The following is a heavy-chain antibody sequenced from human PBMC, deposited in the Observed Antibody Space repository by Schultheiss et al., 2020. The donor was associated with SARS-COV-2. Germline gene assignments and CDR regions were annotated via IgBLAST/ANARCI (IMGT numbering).Heavy chain of an antibody. CDR1: GFTFSSYW. Sequence: GGSLRLSCAASGFTFSSYWMHWVRQAPGKGLVWVSRINSDGSSTSYADSVKGRFTISRDNAKNTLYLQMNSLRAEDTAVYYCARATMVLGVRVSLDYWGQGTLVTVSS. CDR3: ARATMVLGVRVSLDY. V-gene: IGHV3-74*01. CDR2: INSDGSST. D-gene: IGHD3-10*01. J-gene: IGHJ4*02.